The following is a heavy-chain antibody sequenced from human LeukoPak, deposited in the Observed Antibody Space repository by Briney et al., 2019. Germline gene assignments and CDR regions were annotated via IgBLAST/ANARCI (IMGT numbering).Heavy chain of an antibody. D-gene: IGHD2-2*01. CDR3: ARDLTDIVVVPAAGGFDP. CDR1: GFTFSHFA. J-gene: IGHJ5*02. CDR2: IKQDGSEK. Sequence: GGSLRLSCAASGFTFSHFAMNWIRHAPGKGLEWVANIKQDGSEKYYVDSVKGRFTISRDNAKNSLYLQMNSLRAEDTAVYYCARDLTDIVVVPAAGGFDPWGQGTLVTVSS. V-gene: IGHV3-7*01.